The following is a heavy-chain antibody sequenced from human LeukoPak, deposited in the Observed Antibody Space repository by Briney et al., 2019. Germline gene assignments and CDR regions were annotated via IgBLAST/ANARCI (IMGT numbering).Heavy chain of an antibody. CDR2: IYPGDSDT. CDR3: ARRDFYGFDP. D-gene: IGHD3-3*01. Sequence: GESLKISCKASGHSFSTYWIGWVRQMPGKGLEWMGIIYPGDSDTRYSPSFQGQVTISADKSIRTAYLQWSSLKASDTAMYYCARRDFYGFDPWGQGTLVTVSS. CDR1: GHSFSTYW. V-gene: IGHV5-51*01. J-gene: IGHJ5*02.